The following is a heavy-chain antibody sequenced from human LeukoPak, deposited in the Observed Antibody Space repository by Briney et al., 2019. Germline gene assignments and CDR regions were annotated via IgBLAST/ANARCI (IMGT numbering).Heavy chain of an antibody. V-gene: IGHV3-21*01. CDR1: GFTFSSYS. J-gene: IGHJ5*02. Sequence: GGSLRLSWAASGFTFSSYSMNWVRQAPGKGMEWVSSISSSSSYIYYADSVKGRCTISRDNAKNSLYLQMNSLRAEDTAVYCCARGGIGAAGPRGDWFDPWGQGTLVTVSS. D-gene: IGHD6-13*01. CDR3: ARGGIGAAGPRGDWFDP. CDR2: ISSSSSYI.